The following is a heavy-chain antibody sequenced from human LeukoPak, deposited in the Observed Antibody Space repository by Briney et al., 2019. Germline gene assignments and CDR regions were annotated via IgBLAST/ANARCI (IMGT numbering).Heavy chain of an antibody. CDR3: ATRRRDFWSGYFDY. CDR2: INDNGGYT. CDR1: GFTFISYA. V-gene: IGHV3-23*01. J-gene: IGHJ4*02. D-gene: IGHD3-3*01. Sequence: QPGGSLRLSCAASGFTFISYAMNWVRQAPGKGLEWVSGINDNGGYTYYADSVKGRFTISRDNSKNTLFLQMNSLRAEDTAVYYCATRRRDFWSGYFDYWGQGTLVIVSS.